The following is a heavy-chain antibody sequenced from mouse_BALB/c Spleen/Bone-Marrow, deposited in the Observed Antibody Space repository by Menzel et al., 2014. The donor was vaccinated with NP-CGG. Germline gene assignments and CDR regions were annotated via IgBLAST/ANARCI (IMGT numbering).Heavy chain of an antibody. CDR1: GFNIKDTY. V-gene: IGHV14-3*02. Sequence: EVQLQESGAELVKPGASVKLSCTASGFNIKDTYMHWVKQRPEQGLEWIGRIDPANGNTKYDPKFQGKATITADTSSNTAYLQLSSLTSEDTAVYYCARWEYYAMDYWGQGISVTVSS. J-gene: IGHJ4*01. CDR2: IDPANGNT. D-gene: IGHD4-1*01. CDR3: ARWEYYAMDY.